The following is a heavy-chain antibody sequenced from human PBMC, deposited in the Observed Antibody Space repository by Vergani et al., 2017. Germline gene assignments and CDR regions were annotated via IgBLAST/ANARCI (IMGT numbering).Heavy chain of an antibody. CDR3: AGDTHSWHRADR. D-gene: IGHD6-13*01. V-gene: IGHV4-59*01. CDR1: YGSINNYY. J-gene: IGHJ5*02. Sequence: QVQLQESGPGRVKPSETLTLTCTVSYGSINNYYGNWIRQPPGKGLQWIGSIHYSGDTSYANYNPSLKSRVSISVDASKNQFALRLTSVTAADPAMYYCAGDTHSWHRADRLGQGIRVTVSS. CDR2: IHYSGDTSYA.